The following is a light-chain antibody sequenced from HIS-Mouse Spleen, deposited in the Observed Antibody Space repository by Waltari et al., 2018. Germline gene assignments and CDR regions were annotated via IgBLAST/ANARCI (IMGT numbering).Light chain of an antibody. Sequence: DIQLTQSPSFLSASVGDRVTITCRASQGISSYLAWYQQKPGQAPKLLIYAASTLQSSVPSRFSGSGSGTEFTLTISSLQPEDFATYYCQQLNSYPPTFGQGTKVEIK. CDR2: AAS. V-gene: IGKV1-9*01. CDR3: QQLNSYPPT. J-gene: IGKJ1*01. CDR1: QGISSY.